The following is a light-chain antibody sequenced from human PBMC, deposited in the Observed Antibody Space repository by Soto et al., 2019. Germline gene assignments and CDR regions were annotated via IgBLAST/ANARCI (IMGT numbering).Light chain of an antibody. V-gene: IGKV3-20*01. CDR3: QQYGSSPLT. Sequence: EIVLTQSPGTLSLSPGERATLSCRASQSVSSSYLAWYQQKPGQAPRLLIYGASSRATGIPDRFSGSGSGKVFSFPFSRLEPEDFAVYYCQQYGSSPLTFGGGTKVDIK. CDR1: QSVSSSY. J-gene: IGKJ4*01. CDR2: GAS.